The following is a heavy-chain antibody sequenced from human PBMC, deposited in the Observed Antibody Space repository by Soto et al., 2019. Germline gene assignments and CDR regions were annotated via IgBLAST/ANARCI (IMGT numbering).Heavy chain of an antibody. J-gene: IGHJ6*02. CDR3: ARSQVGRPLDV. D-gene: IGHD1-26*01. CDR2: IIPTFGRT. V-gene: IGHV1-46*01. Sequence: ASVKVSCKASGDTFSSYAISWVRQAPGKGLEWMGKIIPTFGRTTYPQKFQGRVTMTRDTSTSTVHMELITLRSEDTAVYYCARSQVGRPLDVWGPGTTVTVSS. CDR1: GDTFSSYA.